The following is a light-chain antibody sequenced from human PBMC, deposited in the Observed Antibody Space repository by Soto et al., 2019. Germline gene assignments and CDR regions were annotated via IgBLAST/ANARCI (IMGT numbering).Light chain of an antibody. V-gene: IGKV1-39*01. Sequence: DIQMTQSPSSLSASVGDRVNITCRASQTVSSYLNWYQQKPGTVPKLLIYATSNLQSGVPSRFSGRSFGTDFTLTISSLQPEDFATYYCQQSFTTPSFGQGTRLGIK. CDR1: QTVSSY. CDR2: ATS. J-gene: IGKJ5*01. CDR3: QQSFTTPS.